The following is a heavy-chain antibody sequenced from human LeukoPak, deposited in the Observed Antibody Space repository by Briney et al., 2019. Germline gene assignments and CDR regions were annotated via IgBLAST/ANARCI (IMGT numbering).Heavy chain of an antibody. D-gene: IGHD3-22*01. CDR1: GGSISSYY. CDR3: AREHAAYYYDSSGFDY. Sequence: KPSETLSLTCTVCGGSISSYYWSWIGQPPGKGLDGMGYVYYCGSAHYNPSLTSRVTISVDTSKTQFSLKLTSVTAADTAVYYCAREHAAYYYDSSGFDYWGQGTLVTVSS. CDR2: VYYCGSA. J-gene: IGHJ4*02. V-gene: IGHV4-59*01.